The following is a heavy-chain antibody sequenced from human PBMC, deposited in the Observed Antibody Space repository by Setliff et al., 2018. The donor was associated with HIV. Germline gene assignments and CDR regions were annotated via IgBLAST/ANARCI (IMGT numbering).Heavy chain of an antibody. D-gene: IGHD7-27*01. CDR2: INPDNGNT. V-gene: IGHV1-3*01. CDR1: GYTFTAYT. J-gene: IGHJ3*01. CDR3: ARDRAGDRRNEAFDF. Sequence: VASVKVSCKASGYTFTAYTVHWVRQAPGQRLEWMGWINPDNGNTKYSQKFQGRVIIIRDTSASTAYMLLSSLRSEDTAVYYCARDRAGDRRNEAFDFWGQGTMVTVSS.